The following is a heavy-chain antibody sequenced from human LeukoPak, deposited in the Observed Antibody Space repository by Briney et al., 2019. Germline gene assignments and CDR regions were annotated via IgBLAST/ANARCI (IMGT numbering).Heavy chain of an antibody. Sequence: PGRSLRLSCAASGFTFSSYGMHWVRQAPGKGLEWVAVISYDGSNKYYADSVKGRFTISRDNSKNTLYLQMNSLRAEDTAVYYCARDCSSTSCYYGSFDYWGQGTLVTVSS. CDR3: ARDCSSTSCYYGSFDY. V-gene: IGHV3-30*03. CDR1: GFTFSSYG. J-gene: IGHJ4*02. D-gene: IGHD2-2*01. CDR2: ISYDGSNK.